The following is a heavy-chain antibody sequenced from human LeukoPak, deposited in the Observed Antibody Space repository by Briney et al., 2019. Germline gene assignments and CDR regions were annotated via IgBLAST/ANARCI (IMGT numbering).Heavy chain of an antibody. CDR3: AVRYCSSTSCYSNDAFDI. D-gene: IGHD2-2*01. V-gene: IGHV1-69*06. CDR2: IIPIFGTA. Sequence: GASVKVSCKASGGTFSSYAISWVRQPPGQGLEWMGGIIPIFGTANYAQKFQGRVTITADKSTSTAYMELSSLRSEDTAVYYCAVRYCSSTSCYSNDAFDIWGQGTMVTVSS. J-gene: IGHJ3*02. CDR1: GGTFSSYA.